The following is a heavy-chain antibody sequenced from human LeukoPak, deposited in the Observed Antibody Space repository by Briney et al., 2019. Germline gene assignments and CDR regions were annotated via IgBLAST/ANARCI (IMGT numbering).Heavy chain of an antibody. J-gene: IGHJ3*02. D-gene: IGHD2-21*02. Sequence: PSETLSLTCTVSGGSISSGDYYWSWIRQPPGKGLEWIGYIYYSGSTYYNPSLKSRVTISVDTSKNQFSLKLSSVTAADTAVYYCARDYCGGDCYSLISDAFDIWGQGTMVTVSS. CDR2: IYYSGST. CDR3: ARDYCGGDCYSLISDAFDI. V-gene: IGHV4-30-4*01. CDR1: GGSISSGDYY.